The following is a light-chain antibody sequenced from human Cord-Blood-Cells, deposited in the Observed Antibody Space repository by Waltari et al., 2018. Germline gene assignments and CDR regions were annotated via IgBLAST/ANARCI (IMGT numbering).Light chain of an antibody. CDR1: QSSSW. V-gene: IGKV1-5*03. J-gene: IGKJ2*01. CDR2: KAS. Sequence: DIQMTQSPSTPSASVAERVTITYRSSQSSSWLAWDQQKPGKAPKLLIYKASSLESGVPSRFSGSRSGTEFTLTISSLQPDDFATYYCQQYNSYPYTFGQWTKLEIK. CDR3: QQYNSYPYT.